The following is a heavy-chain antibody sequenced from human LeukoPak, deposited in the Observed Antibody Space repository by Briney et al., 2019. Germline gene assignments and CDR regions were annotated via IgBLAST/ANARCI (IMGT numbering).Heavy chain of an antibody. CDR1: GGTFSSYA. D-gene: IGHD6-13*01. CDR2: IIPIFGTA. Sequence: SVKVSCKASGGTFSSYAISWVRQAPGQGLEWMGGIIPIFGTANYAQKFQGRVTITTDETTRTAYMELSSLRSEDTAVYYCAGVRIAAAGTGNYYYYYMDVWGKGPTVTVSS. V-gene: IGHV1-69*05. CDR3: AGVRIAAAGTGNYYYYYMDV. J-gene: IGHJ6*03.